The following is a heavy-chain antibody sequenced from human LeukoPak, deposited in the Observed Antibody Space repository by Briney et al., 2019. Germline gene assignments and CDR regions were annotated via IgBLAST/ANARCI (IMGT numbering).Heavy chain of an antibody. CDR3: ARSPPGYSSGWYPSFVDY. Sequence: GESLKISCKGSGYSFTSYWIGWVRQMPGKGLEWMGIIYPGDSDTRYSPSFRGQVTISADKSISTAYLQWSSLKASDTAMYYCARSPPGYSSGWYPSFVDYWGQGTLVTVSS. CDR2: IYPGDSDT. V-gene: IGHV5-51*01. CDR1: GYSFTSYW. D-gene: IGHD6-19*01. J-gene: IGHJ4*02.